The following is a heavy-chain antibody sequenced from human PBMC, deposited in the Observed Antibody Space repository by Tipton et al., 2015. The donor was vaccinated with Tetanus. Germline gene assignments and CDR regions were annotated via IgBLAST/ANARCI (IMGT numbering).Heavy chain of an antibody. CDR3: ASGGWTAAGTFDY. J-gene: IGHJ4*02. Sequence: QLVQSGAEVKKPGDSLRISCTASGYSFTSYWIGWVRQMPGKGLEWMGFIYPANSDTTYSPSFQGLVTISVDKSISTAYLQWSSLKASDTAMYYCASGGWTAAGTFDYWGQGTLVSVS. V-gene: IGHV5-51*01. CDR2: IYPANSDT. CDR1: GYSFTSYW. D-gene: IGHD6-13*01.